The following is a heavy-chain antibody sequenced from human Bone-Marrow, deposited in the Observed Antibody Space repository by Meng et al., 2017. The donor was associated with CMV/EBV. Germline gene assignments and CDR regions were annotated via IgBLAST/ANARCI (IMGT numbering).Heavy chain of an antibody. CDR1: GFTFDDYA. CDR2: ISWDGGST. V-gene: IGHV3-43D*03. CDR3: ARDYSGSFMDAFDI. Sequence: GGALRLSCAASGFTFDDYAMHWVRQAPGKGLEWVSLISWDGGSTYYADSVKGRFTISRDNSKNTLYLQMNSLRADDTAVYYCARDYSGSFMDAFDIWGQGTMVTVSS. J-gene: IGHJ3*02. D-gene: IGHD1-26*01.